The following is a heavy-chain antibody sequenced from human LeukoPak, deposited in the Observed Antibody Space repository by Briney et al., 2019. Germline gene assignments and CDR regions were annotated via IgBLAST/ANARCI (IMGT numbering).Heavy chain of an antibody. CDR1: GYSFTSYW. CDR2: IYPGDPDT. J-gene: IGHJ6*03. V-gene: IGHV5-51*01. Sequence: GESLKISCKGSGYSFTSYWIGWVRQVPGKGLEWMGIIYPGDPDTRYSPSFQGQVTISADKSISTAYLQWSSLKASDTAMYYCARLTVTTFSESTPLHPYNYYYYYYMDVWGKGTTVTISS. CDR3: ARLTVTTFSESTPLHPYNYYYYYYMDV. D-gene: IGHD4-17*01.